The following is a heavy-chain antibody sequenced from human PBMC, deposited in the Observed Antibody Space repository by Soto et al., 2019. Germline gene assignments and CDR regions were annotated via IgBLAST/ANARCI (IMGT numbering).Heavy chain of an antibody. CDR3: ARDGRKHLWVEGLTAMDV. Sequence: QVQVVQSGPEVKKPGASVKVSCKASGYTFTIYGISWVRQAPGQGLEWMGWISADNGQTSYGQKFRGRVTITTDTSTSTAYMELRSLRSDDTGIYYCARDGRKHLWVEGLTAMDVWGQGTSVTVSS. J-gene: IGHJ6*02. CDR1: GYTFTIYG. V-gene: IGHV1-18*01. D-gene: IGHD1-26*01. CDR2: ISADNGQT.